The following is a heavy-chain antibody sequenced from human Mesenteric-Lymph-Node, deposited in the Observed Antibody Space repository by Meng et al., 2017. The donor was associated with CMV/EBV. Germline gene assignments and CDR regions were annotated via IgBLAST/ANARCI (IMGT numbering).Heavy chain of an antibody. CDR3: AGGIADAGSRSFDP. Sequence: QVQLVQSGAEVKKPGSSVKVSCKASGGTFSSYTISWVRQAPGQGLEWMGRIIPILGIANYAQKFQGRVTITADKSTSTAYMELSCLRSEDTAVYYCAGGIADAGSRSFDPWCQGTLVTVSS. CDR2: IIPILGIA. D-gene: IGHD6-13*01. CDR1: GGTFSSYT. J-gene: IGHJ5*02. V-gene: IGHV1-69*02.